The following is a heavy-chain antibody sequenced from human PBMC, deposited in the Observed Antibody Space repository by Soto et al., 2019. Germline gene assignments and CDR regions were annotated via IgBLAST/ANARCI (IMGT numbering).Heavy chain of an antibody. CDR3: ARHIRYFDWTFEY. CDR1: GGSISSYY. V-gene: IGHV4-59*08. D-gene: IGHD3-9*01. Sequence: SETLSLTCTVSGGSISSYYWSWIRQPPGKGLEWIGYIYYSGSTNYNPSLKSRVTISVDTSKNQFSLKLSSVTAADTAVYYCARHIRYFDWTFEYWGQGTLVTVS. J-gene: IGHJ4*02. CDR2: IYYSGST.